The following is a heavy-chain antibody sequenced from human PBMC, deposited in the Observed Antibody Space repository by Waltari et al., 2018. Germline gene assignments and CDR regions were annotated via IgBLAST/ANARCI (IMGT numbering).Heavy chain of an antibody. CDR1: GFTFSSYD. CDR3: ARVFYGDYYYYGMDV. V-gene: IGHV3-48*03. J-gene: IGHJ6*02. CDR2: ISSSGSTI. D-gene: IGHD4-17*01. Sequence: EVQLVESGGGLVQPGGSLRLSCAASGFTFSSYDMNWVRQSPGKGLEWVSYISSSGSTIYYADSVKGRFTISRDNAKNSLYLQMNSLRAEDTAVYYCARVFYGDYYYYGMDVWGQGTTVTVSS.